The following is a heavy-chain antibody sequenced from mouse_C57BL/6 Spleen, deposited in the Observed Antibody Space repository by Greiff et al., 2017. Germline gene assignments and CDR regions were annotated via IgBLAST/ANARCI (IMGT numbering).Heavy chain of an antibody. CDR2: IYPGSGST. CDR1: GYTFTSYW. Sequence: QVQLQQPGAELVKPGASVKMSCKASGYTFTSYWITWVKQRPGQGLEWIGDIYPGSGSTNYHAKVKRKATLSVANSSNTAYMQLSSLTSEDAAVYYCARSKGFSAWFAYWGQGTLVTVSA. J-gene: IGHJ3*01. CDR3: ARSKGFSAWFAY. D-gene: IGHD3-1*01. V-gene: IGHV1-55*01.